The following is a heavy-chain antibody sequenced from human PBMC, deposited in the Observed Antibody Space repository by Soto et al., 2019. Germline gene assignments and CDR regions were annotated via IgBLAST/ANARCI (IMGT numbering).Heavy chain of an antibody. CDR3: ARDIVATHGPFDY. D-gene: IGHD5-12*01. V-gene: IGHV1-18*01. J-gene: IGHJ4*02. CDR1: CYTFTSYG. CDR2: ISAYNGNT. Sequence: ASGKVSCKASCYTFTSYGISWGRPAPGQGLEWMGWISAYNGNTNYAQKLQGRVTMTTDTSTSTAYMELRSLRSDDTAVYYCARDIVATHGPFDYWGQGTLVTVSS.